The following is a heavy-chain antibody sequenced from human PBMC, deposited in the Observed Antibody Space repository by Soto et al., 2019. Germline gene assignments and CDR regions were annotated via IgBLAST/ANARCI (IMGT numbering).Heavy chain of an antibody. Sequence: SETLSLTCTVSGGSISSSSYYWGWIRQPPGQGLEWIGSIYYSGSTYYNPSRKSRVTISVDTSKNQFSLKLSSVTAADTAVYYCASRYGPGFDYWGQGTLVTVSS. J-gene: IGHJ4*02. CDR3: ASRYGPGFDY. V-gene: IGHV4-39*01. CDR1: GGSISSSSYY. D-gene: IGHD4-17*01. CDR2: IYYSGST.